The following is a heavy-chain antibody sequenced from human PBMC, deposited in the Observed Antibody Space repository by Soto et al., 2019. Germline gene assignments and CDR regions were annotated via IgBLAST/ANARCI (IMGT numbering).Heavy chain of an antibody. D-gene: IGHD4-4*01. Sequence: VQLLESGGGLVQPGGSLRLSCAASGFTFSSYAMYWVRQAPGKGLEWVSVISGSGGSTYYADSVKGRFTISRDNSKSTLYLQMNSLRAEDTAVYYCAKDESRRNRRYFDLWGRGTLATVSS. CDR2: ISGSGGST. CDR3: AKDESRRNRRYFDL. J-gene: IGHJ2*01. V-gene: IGHV3-23*01. CDR1: GFTFSSYA.